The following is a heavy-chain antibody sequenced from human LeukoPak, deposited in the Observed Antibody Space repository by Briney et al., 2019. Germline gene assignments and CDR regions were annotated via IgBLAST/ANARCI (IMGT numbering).Heavy chain of an antibody. J-gene: IGHJ6*03. D-gene: IGHD6-13*01. V-gene: IGHV1-46*01. CDR2: INPSGGST. CDR3: ARDLGGAAAAYYMDV. Sequence: ASVEVSCKASGYTFTSYYMHWVRQAPGQGLEWKGIINPSGGSTSYAQKFQGRVTMTRDMSTSTVYMELSSLRSEDTAVYYCARDLGGAAAAYYMDVWGKGTTVTVSS. CDR1: GYTFTSYY.